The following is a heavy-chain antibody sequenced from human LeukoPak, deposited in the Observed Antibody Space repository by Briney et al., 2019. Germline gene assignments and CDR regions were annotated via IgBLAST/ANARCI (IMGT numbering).Heavy chain of an antibody. CDR3: AKESPVFDY. CDR1: GFTLISYA. CDR2: ISGSGGST. Sequence: GGSLRLSRAASGFTLISYAMSWVRQAPGKGLEWVSVISGSGGSTHYADSPKGRFTISRNNSKNTLYLQMSSLRAENTAVYYCAKESPVFDYWGQGTLVTVSS. V-gene: IGHV3-23*01. J-gene: IGHJ4*02.